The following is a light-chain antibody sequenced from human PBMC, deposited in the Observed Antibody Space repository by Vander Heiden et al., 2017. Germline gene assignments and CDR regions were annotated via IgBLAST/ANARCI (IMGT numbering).Light chain of an antibody. CDR1: RSILYNSNNKNY. Sequence: ETEMNQSPDSLAVSLGERATIDCKSSRSILYNSNNKNYLAWYQQKPGQPPKLLIYWASTRESGIPDRFSGSGSGTDFTLTISSLQAEDVAVYYCQQYYSSPQTFGQGTKLEIK. V-gene: IGKV4-1*01. CDR2: WAS. CDR3: QQYYSSPQT. J-gene: IGKJ2*01.